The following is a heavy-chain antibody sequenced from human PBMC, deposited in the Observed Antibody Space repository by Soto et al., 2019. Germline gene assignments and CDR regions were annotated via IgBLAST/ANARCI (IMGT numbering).Heavy chain of an antibody. D-gene: IGHD3-10*01. CDR3: AREMVRGVGSDY. Sequence: QVQLVQSGAEVKKPGASVKVSCKASGYTFTSYGISWVRQAPGQGLEWREWISTYNGNTKYAQKLQGRVTMTTDTSTSTAYMEMRSMRSDYPAVFYCAREMVRGVGSDYCGQGTLVIVSS. CDR1: GYTFTSYG. V-gene: IGHV1-18*01. CDR2: ISTYNGNT. J-gene: IGHJ4*02.